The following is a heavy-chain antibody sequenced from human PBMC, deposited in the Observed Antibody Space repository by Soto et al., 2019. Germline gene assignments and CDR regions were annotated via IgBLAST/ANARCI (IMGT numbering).Heavy chain of an antibody. V-gene: IGHV3-33*01. CDR1: GFTFSSYG. CDR3: ARGLLARYYYMDV. D-gene: IGHD2-15*01. Sequence: GGSLRLSCAASGFTFSSYGMHWVRQAPGKGLEWVAVIWYDGSNKYYADSVKGRFTISRDNSKNTLYLQMNSLRAEDTAVYYCARGLLARYYYMDVWGKGTTVTVSS. CDR2: IWYDGSNK. J-gene: IGHJ6*03.